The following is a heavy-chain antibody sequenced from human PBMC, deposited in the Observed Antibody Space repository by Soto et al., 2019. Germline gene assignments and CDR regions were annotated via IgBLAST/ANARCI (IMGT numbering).Heavy chain of an antibody. Sequence: GGSLRLSCTASEFSFSSYAMHWIRQSPGKGLEWVAVISFNGNSLHYADSVKDRFTISRDNSKSTLYLQMNNMRTEDTAVYYCARTFDTITYYFDYWGHGTLVTVSS. V-gene: IGHV3-30-3*01. CDR1: EFSFSSYA. CDR2: ISFNGNSL. J-gene: IGHJ4*01. D-gene: IGHD3-9*01. CDR3: ARTFDTITYYFDY.